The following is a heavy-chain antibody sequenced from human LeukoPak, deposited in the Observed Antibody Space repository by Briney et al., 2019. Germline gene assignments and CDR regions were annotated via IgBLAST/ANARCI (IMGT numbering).Heavy chain of an antibody. D-gene: IGHD1-1*01. CDR1: GFSLSSYW. CDR3: VSDHTGHDDY. J-gene: IGHJ4*02. Sequence: PGGSLRLSCVASGFSLSSYWVHWVRQAPGKGLVWVPRINIEGSTTTYADSVKGRFTISRDNAKKTVSLQMNSLRAEDTAVYYCVSDHTGHDDYWGQGTLVTVSS. V-gene: IGHV3-74*03. CDR2: INIEGSTT.